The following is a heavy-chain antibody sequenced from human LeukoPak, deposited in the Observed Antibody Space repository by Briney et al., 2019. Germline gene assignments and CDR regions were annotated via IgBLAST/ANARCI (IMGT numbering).Heavy chain of an antibody. V-gene: IGHV3-23*01. D-gene: IGHD6-19*01. CDR3: AKGPTYLSAVAGRLDY. Sequence: PGGSLRLSCAASRFTFSSYAMSWVRQAPGKGLEWVSAISGSGGSTYYADSVKSRFTISRDNSKNTLYLQMNSLRAEDTAVYYCAKGPTYLSAVAGRLDYWGQGTLVTVSS. J-gene: IGHJ4*02. CDR2: ISGSGGST. CDR1: RFTFSSYA.